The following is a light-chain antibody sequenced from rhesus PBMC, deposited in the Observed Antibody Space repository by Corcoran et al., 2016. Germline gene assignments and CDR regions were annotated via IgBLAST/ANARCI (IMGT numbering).Light chain of an antibody. J-gene: IGKJ1*01. CDR2: YTK. CDR3: TQCHNQPWT. CDR1: QDITSY. V-gene: IGKV1-32*04. Sequence: DIQMSQSPSSLSASVGDRVTITCRASQDITSYLNWYQQKPGKAPKLLIYYTKRLASGVPSMFSGRGSGTDYTLTISSLQPEDFATYNCTQCHNQPWTFGQGTKVEIK.